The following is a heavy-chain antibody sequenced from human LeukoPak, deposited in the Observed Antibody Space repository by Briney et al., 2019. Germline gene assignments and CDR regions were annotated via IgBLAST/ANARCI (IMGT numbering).Heavy chain of an antibody. Sequence: GGSLRLSCAASGFTFSSYGMHWVRQAPGKGLEWVAVISYDGSNKYYADSVKGRFTISRDNSKNTLYLQMNSLRAEDTAVYYCAKGVITFGGVIVTPGMDYWGQGTLVTVSS. J-gene: IGHJ4*02. CDR2: ISYDGSNK. CDR1: GFTFSSYG. V-gene: IGHV3-30*18. CDR3: AKGVITFGGVIVTPGMDY. D-gene: IGHD3-16*02.